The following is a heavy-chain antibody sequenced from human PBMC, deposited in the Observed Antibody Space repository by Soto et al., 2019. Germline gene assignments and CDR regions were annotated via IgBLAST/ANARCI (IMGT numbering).Heavy chain of an antibody. CDR2: IKQDGSEK. J-gene: IGHJ5*02. CDR3: ARVVSYDFWSGPNWFDP. D-gene: IGHD3-3*01. V-gene: IGHV3-7*01. CDR1: GFTFSSYW. Sequence: RLSCAASGFTFSSYWMSWVRQAPGKGLEWVANIKQDGSEKYYVDSVKGRFTISRDNAKNSLYLQMNSLRAEDTAVYYCARVVSYDFWSGPNWFDPWGQGTLVTVS.